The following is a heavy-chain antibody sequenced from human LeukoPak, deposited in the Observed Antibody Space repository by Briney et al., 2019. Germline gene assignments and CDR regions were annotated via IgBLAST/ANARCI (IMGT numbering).Heavy chain of an antibody. D-gene: IGHD5-18*01. Sequence: GGSLRLSCAASGFNFSDYTMTWVRQAPGKGLEWVSSVSGKSDYIYYADSVKGRFTIARDNAKNSIYLQMNSLRSEDTAVYYCARSTIQLELRFDYWGQGTLVTVSS. CDR1: GFNFSDYT. CDR2: VSGKSDYI. J-gene: IGHJ4*02. V-gene: IGHV3-21*04. CDR3: ARSTIQLELRFDY.